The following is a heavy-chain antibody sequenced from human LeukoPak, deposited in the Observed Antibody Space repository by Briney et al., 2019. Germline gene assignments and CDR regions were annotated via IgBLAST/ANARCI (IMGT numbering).Heavy chain of an antibody. CDR2: ISYDGSNK. CDR3: AKGSWAEMATIFY. J-gene: IGHJ4*02. V-gene: IGHV3-30-3*01. D-gene: IGHD5-24*01. CDR1: GFTFSNYA. Sequence: GGSLRLSCAASGFTFSNYAMHWVRQAPGKGLEWVAVISYDGSNKYYADSVKGRFTISRDNSKNTLYLQMNSLRAEDTAVYYCAKGSWAEMATIFYWGQGTLVTVSS.